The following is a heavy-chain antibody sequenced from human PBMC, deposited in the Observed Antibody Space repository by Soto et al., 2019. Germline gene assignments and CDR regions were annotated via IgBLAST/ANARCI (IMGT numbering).Heavy chain of an antibody. CDR2: IDPSDSYI. Sequence: PGESLKIACNTSGYTFSGHWISWVPQVPGKGLQWMGNIDPSDSYINYNPAFRGHVTFSVDKSNSTAYLHWRSLGPSDTAIYYCARHGAAIWLGYWGQGTLVTVSS. CDR3: ARHGAAIWLGY. V-gene: IGHV5-10-1*01. CDR1: GYTFSGHW. D-gene: IGHD6-19*01. J-gene: IGHJ4*02.